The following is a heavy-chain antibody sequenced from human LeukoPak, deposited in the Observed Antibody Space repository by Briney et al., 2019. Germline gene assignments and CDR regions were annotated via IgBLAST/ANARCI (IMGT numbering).Heavy chain of an antibody. CDR1: GGSISNSNW. J-gene: IGHJ4*02. V-gene: IGHV4-4*02. D-gene: IGHD6-13*01. CDR3: ARAIARSLDY. Sequence: SETLSLTCGVSGGSISNSNWWSWVRQAPGKGLEWIGEIYHSGSTNYNPSLKGRVTISVDKSKNQFSLKMNSVTAADAAVYYCARAIARSLDYWGQGSLVTVSS. CDR2: IYHSGST.